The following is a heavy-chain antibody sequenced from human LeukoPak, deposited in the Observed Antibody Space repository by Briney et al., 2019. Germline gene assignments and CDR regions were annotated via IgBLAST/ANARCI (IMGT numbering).Heavy chain of an antibody. CDR1: GFTFSKYA. CDR2: INDRGTGT. Sequence: GGSLRLSCAASGFTFSKYAMSWVRQAPGKGLEWVSTINDRGTGTYYADSVKGRFTISRDNSKNTLSLQMNSLRAEDTAVYYCARGHPSGYYYYGMDVWGQGTTVTVSS. CDR3: ARGHPSGYYYYGMDV. J-gene: IGHJ6*02. D-gene: IGHD6-25*01. V-gene: IGHV3-23*01.